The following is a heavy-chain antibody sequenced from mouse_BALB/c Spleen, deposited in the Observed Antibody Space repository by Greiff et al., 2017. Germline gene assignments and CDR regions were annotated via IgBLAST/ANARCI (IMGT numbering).Heavy chain of an antibody. V-gene: IGHV5-6-2*01. CDR2: INSNGGST. J-gene: IGHJ4*01. CDR1: GFTFSSYY. Sequence: EVMLVESGGGLVKLGGSLKLSCAASGFTFSSYYMSWVRQTPEKRLELVAAINSNGGSTYYPDTVKGRFTISRDNAKNTLYLQMSSLKSEDTALYYCARHDGTDAMDYWGQGTSVTVSS. CDR3: ARHDGTDAMDY. D-gene: IGHD2-3*01.